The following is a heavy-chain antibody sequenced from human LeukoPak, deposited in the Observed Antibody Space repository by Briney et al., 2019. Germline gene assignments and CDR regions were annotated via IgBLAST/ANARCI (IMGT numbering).Heavy chain of an antibody. CDR3: ARVGYSSGWDFDY. CDR2: INPNSGGT. CDR1: GYIFTGYY. Sequence: ASVKVSCKASGYIFTGYYMHWVRQAPGQGLEWMGWINPNSGGTNYAQKFQGRVTMTRDTSISTAYMELSRLRSDDTAVYYCARVGYSSGWDFDYWGQGTLVTVSS. D-gene: IGHD6-19*01. V-gene: IGHV1-2*02. J-gene: IGHJ4*02.